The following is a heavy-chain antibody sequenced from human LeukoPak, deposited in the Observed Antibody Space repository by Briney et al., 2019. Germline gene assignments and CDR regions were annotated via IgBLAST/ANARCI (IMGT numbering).Heavy chain of an antibody. D-gene: IGHD2-15*01. CDR3: TVLGYCSGGSCYSVDY. J-gene: IGHJ4*02. CDR2: MNPNSGNT. CDR1: GYTFTSYD. Sequence: ASVNVSCKASGYTFTSYDINWVRQATGQGLEWMGWMNPNSGNTGYAEKFQGRVTMTRNTSISTAYMELSSLRSEDTAVYYCTVLGYCSGGSCYSVDYWGQGTLVTVSS. V-gene: IGHV1-8*01.